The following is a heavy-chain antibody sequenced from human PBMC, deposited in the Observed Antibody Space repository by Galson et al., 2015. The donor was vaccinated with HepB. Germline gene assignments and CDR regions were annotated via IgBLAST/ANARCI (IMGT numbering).Heavy chain of an antibody. CDR3: VTDSYQYYGMDV. V-gene: IGHV3-15*01. CDR1: GLNFRDAW. Sequence: SLRLSCAASGLNFRDAWMSWVRQAPGKGLEWVGRIKSESDGETRDHAAPVKGRFTISRDDSKKLLYLQMNSLRRNDTAVYYCVTDSYQYYGMDVWGQGTTVTVSS. CDR2: IKSESDGETR. J-gene: IGHJ6*02.